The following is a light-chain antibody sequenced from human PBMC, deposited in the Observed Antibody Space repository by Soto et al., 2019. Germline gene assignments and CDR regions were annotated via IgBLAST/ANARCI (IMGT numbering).Light chain of an antibody. CDR3: QQYNSYPVT. CDR2: PAS. CDR1: QSISSW. V-gene: IGKV1-5*03. Sequence: DIQMTQSPSTLSASVGDRVTTTCRASQSISSWLAWYQQKPGKAPKLLIYPASALESGVPSRFSGSGSGTEFTLTITSLQPDDFATYYCQQYNSYPVTFGGGTKV. J-gene: IGKJ4*01.